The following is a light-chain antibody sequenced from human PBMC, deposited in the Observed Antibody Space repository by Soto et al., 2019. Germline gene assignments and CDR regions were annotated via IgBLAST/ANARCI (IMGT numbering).Light chain of an antibody. V-gene: IGKV1-5*01. CDR1: QSISSW. CDR2: DAS. Sequence: DIQMTQSPSTLSASVGGRVTITCRASQSISSWLAWYQQKPGKAPKFLIYDASSLESGVPSRFSGSGSGTEFTLTISSLQPDDFATYYCQQYNSYWTFGQGTKVDIK. CDR3: QQYNSYWT. J-gene: IGKJ1*01.